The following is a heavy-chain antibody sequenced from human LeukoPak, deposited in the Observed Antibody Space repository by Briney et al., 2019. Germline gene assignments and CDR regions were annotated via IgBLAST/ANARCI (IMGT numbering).Heavy chain of an antibody. J-gene: IGHJ3*02. CDR1: RYTFTSYD. CDR3: ASARKRYSYGLDAFDI. Sequence: ASVKVSCKASRYTFTSYDINWVRQATGQGLEWMGWMNPNSGNTGYAQKFQGRVTMTRNTSISTAYMELSSLRSEDTAVYYCASARKRYSYGLDAFDIWGQGTMVTVSS. V-gene: IGHV1-8*01. D-gene: IGHD5-18*01. CDR2: MNPNSGNT.